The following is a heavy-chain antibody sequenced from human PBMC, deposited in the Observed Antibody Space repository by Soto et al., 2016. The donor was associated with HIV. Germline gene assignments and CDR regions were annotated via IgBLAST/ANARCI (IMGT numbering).Heavy chain of an antibody. J-gene: IGHJ4*02. D-gene: IGHD3-9*01. CDR1: GFTFNNAW. V-gene: IGHV3-15*01. CDR2: IKSKSDGGTI. Sequence: EVQLVESGGGLVKPGESLRLSCAGSGFTFNNAWMSWVRQAPGKGLEWIGRIKSKSDGGTIDYAEFVKGRFTISRDDSKNTLYVDINTLKIEDAGVYYCTTGLTRRWADYWGPGNPGHRLL. CDR3: TTGLTRRWADY.